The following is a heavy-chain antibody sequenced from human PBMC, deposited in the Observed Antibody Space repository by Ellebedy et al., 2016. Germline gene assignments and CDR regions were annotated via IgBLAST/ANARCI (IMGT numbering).Heavy chain of an antibody. CDR1: GDSVSSNSVA. J-gene: IGHJ4*02. V-gene: IGHV6-1*01. CDR3: ARGQYSPFDN. Sequence: SQTLSLTXAISGDSVSSNSVAWNWIRQSPSRGLEWLGRTYYRSKWYSDYAVSVKSRITVNLDTSKNQLSLQLNSVTPEDTALYYCARGQYSPFDNWGQGILVTVSS. CDR2: TYYRSKWYS. D-gene: IGHD2-15*01.